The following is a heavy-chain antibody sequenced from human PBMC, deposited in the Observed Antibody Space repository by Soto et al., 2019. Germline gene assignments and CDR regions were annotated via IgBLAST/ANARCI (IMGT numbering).Heavy chain of an antibody. V-gene: IGHV4-31*02. CDR1: GGSIKIAGYY. CDR2: IYYSGNT. Sequence: TVAGGSIKIAGYYWSWIRQHPGKGLEWIGYIYYSGNTYYNPSLKSRVTISVDTSKNQFSLKLSSVTAADTAVYYCARTPLLWGQGTLVTVSS. D-gene: IGHD1-26*01. J-gene: IGHJ4*02. CDR3: ARTPLL.